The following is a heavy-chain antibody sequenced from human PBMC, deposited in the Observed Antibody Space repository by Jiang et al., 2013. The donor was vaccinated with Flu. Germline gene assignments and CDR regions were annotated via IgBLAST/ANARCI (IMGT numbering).Heavy chain of an antibody. CDR2: ISSSSSYI. V-gene: IGHV3-21*01. J-gene: IGHJ3*02. CDR3: ARDPGYCSSTSCYDAFDI. D-gene: IGHD2-2*03. Sequence: EWVSSISSSSSYIYYADSVKGRFTISRDNAKNSLYLQMNSLRAEDTAVYYCARDPGYCSSTSCYDAFDIWGQGTMVTVSS.